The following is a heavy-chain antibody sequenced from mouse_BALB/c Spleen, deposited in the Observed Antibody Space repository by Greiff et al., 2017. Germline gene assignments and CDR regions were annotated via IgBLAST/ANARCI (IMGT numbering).Heavy chain of an antibody. Sequence: EVQRVESGGGLVQPGGSRKLSCAASGFTFSSFGMHWVRQAPEKGLEWVAYFSSGSSTIYYADTVKGRFTISRDNPKNTLFLQMTSLRSEDTAMYYCARWGYTMDYWGQGTSVTVSS. CDR1: GFTFSSFG. V-gene: IGHV5-17*02. J-gene: IGHJ4*01. CDR2: FSSGSSTI. CDR3: ARWGYTMDY.